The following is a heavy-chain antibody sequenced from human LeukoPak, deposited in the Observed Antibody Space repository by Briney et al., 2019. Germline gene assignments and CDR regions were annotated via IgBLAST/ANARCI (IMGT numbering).Heavy chain of an antibody. V-gene: IGHV3-74*01. CDR3: ARDRRELPDY. J-gene: IGHJ4*02. Sequence: GGSLRLSCAASGFTFSSYWMHWVRQAPGKGLVWVSRINTDGSSTSYADSVKGRFTISRDNAKNTLDLQMNSPGAEDTAVYYCARDRRELPDYWGQGTLVTVSS. D-gene: IGHD1-26*01. CDR1: GFTFSSYW. CDR2: INTDGSST.